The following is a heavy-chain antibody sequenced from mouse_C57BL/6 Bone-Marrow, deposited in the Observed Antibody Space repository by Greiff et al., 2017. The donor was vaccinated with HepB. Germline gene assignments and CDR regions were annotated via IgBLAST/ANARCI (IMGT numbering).Heavy chain of an antibody. V-gene: IGHV1-72*01. CDR1: GYTFTSYW. D-gene: IGHD2-2*01. CDR2: IGPNSGGT. Sequence: QVQLQQSGAELVKPGASVKLSCKASGYTFTSYWMHWVKQRPGRGLEWIGRIGPNSGGTKYNEKFKSKATLTVDKPSSTAYMQLSSLTSEDSAVYYCARSGYDYAMDYWGQGTSVTVSS. J-gene: IGHJ4*01. CDR3: ARSGYDYAMDY.